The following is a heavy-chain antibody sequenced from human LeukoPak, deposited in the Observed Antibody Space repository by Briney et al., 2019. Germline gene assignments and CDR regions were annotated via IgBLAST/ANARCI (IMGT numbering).Heavy chain of an antibody. V-gene: IGHV3-48*01. J-gene: IGHJ5*02. Sequence: GGSLRLSCAASGFTFSNYAMSWVRQAPGKGLEWLSYISTTSGTIYYADSVKGRFTISRDNAKNSLYLQMNSLRAEDTAVYYCAGGYCSDGTCYRFDPWGQGTLVTVSS. CDR2: ISTTSGTI. D-gene: IGHD2-15*01. CDR3: AGGYCSDGTCYRFDP. CDR1: GFTFSNYA.